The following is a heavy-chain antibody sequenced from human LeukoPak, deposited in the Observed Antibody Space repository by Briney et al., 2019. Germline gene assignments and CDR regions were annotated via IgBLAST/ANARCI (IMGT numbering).Heavy chain of an antibody. Sequence: ASVKVSCKASGGTFSSYAIIWVRQAPGQGLEWMGGIIPIFGTANYAQKFQGRVTITTDESTSTAYMELSSLRSEDTAVYYCAREYYGSGSYSLDPWGQGTLVTVSS. J-gene: IGHJ5*02. D-gene: IGHD3-10*01. CDR2: IIPIFGTA. CDR3: AREYYGSGSYSLDP. CDR1: GGTFSSYA. V-gene: IGHV1-69*05.